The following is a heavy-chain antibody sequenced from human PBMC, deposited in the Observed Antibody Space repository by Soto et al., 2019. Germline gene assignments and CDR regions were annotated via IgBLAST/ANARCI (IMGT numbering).Heavy chain of an antibody. CDR1: GFNFSDYF. Sequence: PGGSLRLSCAASGFNFSDYFMDWVRQAPGKGLEWVGRIRNKGNSYITEYAASVKGRITISRDDSKNSLYLQMQSLHSEDTAVYYCARYSSGWYSYFDFWGRGTLVTVSS. CDR2: IRNKGNSYIT. J-gene: IGHJ4*02. CDR3: ARYSSGWYSYFDF. V-gene: IGHV3-72*01. D-gene: IGHD6-19*01.